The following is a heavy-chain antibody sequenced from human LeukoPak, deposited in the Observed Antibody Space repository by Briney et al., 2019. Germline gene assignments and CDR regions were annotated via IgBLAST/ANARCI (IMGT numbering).Heavy chain of an antibody. Sequence: SEALSLTCTVSGGSISSGGYYWSWIRQPPGKGLEWIGYIYHSGSTYYNPSLKSRVTISVDRSKNQFSLKLSSVTAADTAVYYCARGEGGSLDYWGQGTLVTVSS. CDR3: ARGEGGSLDY. CDR2: IYHSGST. V-gene: IGHV4-30-2*01. J-gene: IGHJ4*02. CDR1: GGSISSGGYY. D-gene: IGHD6-13*01.